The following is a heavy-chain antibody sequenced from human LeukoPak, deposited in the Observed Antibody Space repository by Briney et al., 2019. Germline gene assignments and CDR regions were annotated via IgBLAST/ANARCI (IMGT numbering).Heavy chain of an antibody. CDR3: VTDTSMGGLFDY. V-gene: IGHV3-48*02. Sequence: GGSLRLSCAASGFTFGSYSMIWVRQAPGKGLEWVSYISLSSSARYYADSVKGRFTISRDNAKNSLYLQMNSLRDEDTALYYCVTDTSMGGLFDYWGQGTLVTVSS. CDR1: GFTFGSYS. CDR2: ISLSSSAR. D-gene: IGHD5-18*01. J-gene: IGHJ4*02.